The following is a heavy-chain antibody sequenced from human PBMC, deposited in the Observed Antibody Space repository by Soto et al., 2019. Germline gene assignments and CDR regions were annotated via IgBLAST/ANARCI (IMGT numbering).Heavy chain of an antibody. CDR3: ARVPGGLYYYYGMDV. D-gene: IGHD1-26*01. CDR1: GYTFTSYA. Sequence: ASVKVSCKASGYTFTSYAMHWVRQAPGQRLEWMGWINAGNGNTKYSQKFQGRVTITRDTSASTAYMELSSLRSEDTAVYYCARVPGGLYYYYGMDVWGQGTTGTV. CDR2: INAGNGNT. V-gene: IGHV1-3*01. J-gene: IGHJ6*02.